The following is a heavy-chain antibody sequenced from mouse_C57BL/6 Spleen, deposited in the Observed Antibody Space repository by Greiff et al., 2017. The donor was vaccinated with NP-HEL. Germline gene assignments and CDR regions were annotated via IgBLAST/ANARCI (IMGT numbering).Heavy chain of an antibody. V-gene: IGHV2-2*01. D-gene: IGHD1-1*01. Sequence: QVHVKQSGPGLVQPSQSLSITCTVSGFSLTSYGVHWVRQSPGKGLEWLGVIWSGGSTDYNAAFISRLSISKDNSKSQVFFKMNSLQADDTAIYYCARNYYGSEYFDYWGQGTTLTVSS. CDR3: ARNYYGSEYFDY. CDR1: GFSLTSYG. J-gene: IGHJ2*01. CDR2: IWSGGST.